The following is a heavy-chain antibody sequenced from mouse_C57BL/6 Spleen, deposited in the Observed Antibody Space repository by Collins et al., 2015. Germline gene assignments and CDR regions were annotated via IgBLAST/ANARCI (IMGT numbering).Heavy chain of an antibody. J-gene: IGHJ4*01. Sequence: EVQLVESGGGLVKPGGSLKLSCAASGLAFSSYDMSWVRQTPEKRLEWVAYISSGGGSTYYPDTVKGRFTISRDNAKNTLYLQMSSLKSEDTAMYYCARLWSYAMDYWGQGTSVTVSS. D-gene: IGHD1-1*02. CDR2: ISSGGGST. CDR3: ARLWSYAMDY. V-gene: IGHV5-12-1*01. CDR1: GLAFSSYD.